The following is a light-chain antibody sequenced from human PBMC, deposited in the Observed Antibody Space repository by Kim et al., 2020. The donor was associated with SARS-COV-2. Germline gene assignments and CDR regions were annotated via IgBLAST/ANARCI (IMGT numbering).Light chain of an antibody. CDR3: QQYNNWPET. V-gene: IGKV3-15*01. J-gene: IGKJ1*01. CDR1: QIVSSN. Sequence: EIVMTQSPATLSVSPGERATLSCRASQIVSSNLAWYQQKPGQAPRLLIYGASTRATGIPARFSGSGSGTEFTLTISSLQSEDFALYYCQQYNNWPETFGQGTKVDIK. CDR2: GAS.